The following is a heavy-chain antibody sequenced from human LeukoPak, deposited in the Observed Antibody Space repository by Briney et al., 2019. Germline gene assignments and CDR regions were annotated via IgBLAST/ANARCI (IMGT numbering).Heavy chain of an antibody. CDR2: IYYSGST. J-gene: IGHJ4*02. D-gene: IGHD6-19*01. CDR3: GRGGSHSSGWYNY. Sequence: SETLSLTCSVPGAAISSSYWSWIRRPPGKGLEGCGYIYYSGSTNYNPSLKSRVTISADTSKNQFSLKLSSVTAADTAVYYCGRGGSHSSGWYNYWGQGTLVTVSS. CDR1: GAAISSSY. V-gene: IGHV4-59*13.